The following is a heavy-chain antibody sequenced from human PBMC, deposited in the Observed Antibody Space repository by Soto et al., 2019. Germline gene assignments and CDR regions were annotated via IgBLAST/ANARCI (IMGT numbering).Heavy chain of an antibody. CDR3: AKDSRPTVTTPLDY. D-gene: IGHD4-4*01. CDR2: ISGSCGST. Sequence: PGSSLSLSCAATGFTFSSYAMSWVRQAPGKVLEWVSAISGSCGSTCYVDSVKVRFTISRDNSKNMLYLQMNSLRADDTAVYYCAKDSRPTVTTPLDYWGQGTLVTVSS. V-gene: IGHV3-23*01. J-gene: IGHJ4*02. CDR1: GFTFSSYA.